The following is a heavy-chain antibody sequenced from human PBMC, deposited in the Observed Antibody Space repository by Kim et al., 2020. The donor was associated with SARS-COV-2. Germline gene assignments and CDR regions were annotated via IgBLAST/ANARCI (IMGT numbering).Heavy chain of an antibody. D-gene: IGHD1-20*01. CDR2: INHSGST. CDR1: GGSFSGYY. J-gene: IGHJ4*02. Sequence: SETLSLTCAVYGGSFSGYYWSWIRQPPGKGLEWIGEINHSGSTNYNPSLKSRVTISVDTSKNQFSLKLSSVTAADTAVYYCARTPRYGRKGDYWGQGTLVTVSS. V-gene: IGHV4-34*01. CDR3: ARTPRYGRKGDY.